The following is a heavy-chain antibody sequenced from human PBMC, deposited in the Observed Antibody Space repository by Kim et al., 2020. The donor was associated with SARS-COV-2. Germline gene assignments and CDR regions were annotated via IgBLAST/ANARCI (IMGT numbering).Heavy chain of an antibody. CDR2: ISSSSSYT. Sequence: GGSLRLSCAASGFTFSDYYMSWIRQAPGKGLEWVSYISSSSSYTNYADSVKGRFTISRDNAKNSLYLQMNSLRAEDTAVYYCARDDSNYDILTGYYKWGVYNWFDPWGQGTLVTVSS. CDR1: GFTFSDYY. V-gene: IGHV3-11*06. D-gene: IGHD3-9*01. J-gene: IGHJ5*02. CDR3: ARDDSNYDILTGYYKWGVYNWFDP.